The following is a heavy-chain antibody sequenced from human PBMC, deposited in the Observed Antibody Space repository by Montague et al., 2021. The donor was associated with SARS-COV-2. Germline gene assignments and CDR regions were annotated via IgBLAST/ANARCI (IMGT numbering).Heavy chain of an antibody. V-gene: IGHV3-30-3*01. D-gene: IGHD2/OR15-2a*01. J-gene: IGHJ3*02. CDR3: ASELLGAFDT. Sequence: SLRLSFAASGFTFSSYAMHWVRQAPGKGLEWVAVISYDGSNKYYADSVKGRFTISRDNSKNTLYPQMNSLRAEDTAVYYCASELLGAFDTWGQGTMITVSS. CDR2: ISYDGSNK. CDR1: GFTFSSYA.